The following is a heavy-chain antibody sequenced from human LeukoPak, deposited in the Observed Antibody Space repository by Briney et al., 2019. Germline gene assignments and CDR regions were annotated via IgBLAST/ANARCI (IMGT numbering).Heavy chain of an antibody. J-gene: IGHJ4*02. Sequence: PSGTLSLTCAVSGGSISSSNWWSWVRQPPGKGLEWIGEINHSGSTNYNPSLKSRVTMSVDTSKNQFSLKLKSVTAADTAVYYCARDEYYYGSGSYRYDYWDQGTLVTVSS. CDR1: GGSISSSNW. CDR2: INHSGST. V-gene: IGHV4-4*02. CDR3: ARDEYYYGSGSYRYDY. D-gene: IGHD3-10*01.